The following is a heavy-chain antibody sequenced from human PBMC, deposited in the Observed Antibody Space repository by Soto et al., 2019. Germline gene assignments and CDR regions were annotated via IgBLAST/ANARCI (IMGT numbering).Heavy chain of an antibody. CDR1: GGSISSYY. Sequence: SETLSLTCTVSGGSISSYYWSWIRQPPGKGLEWIGYIYYSGSTNYNPSLKSRVTISVDTSKNQFSLKLSSVTAADTAVYYCARGFYDFLTGYPYLYFDYWGQGTLVTVSS. V-gene: IGHV4-59*01. CDR2: IYYSGST. J-gene: IGHJ4*02. CDR3: ARGFYDFLTGYPYLYFDY. D-gene: IGHD3-9*01.